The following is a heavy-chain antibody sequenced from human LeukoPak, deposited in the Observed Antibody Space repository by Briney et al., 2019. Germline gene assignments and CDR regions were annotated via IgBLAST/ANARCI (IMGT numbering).Heavy chain of an antibody. J-gene: IGHJ4*02. D-gene: IGHD2-2*02. CDR1: GGTFSSYA. CDR3: ARAPCSSTSCYRFDY. CDR2: IIPIFGTA. Sequence: ASVKVSCKASGGTFSSYAISWVRQAPGQGLEWMGGIIPIFGTANYAQKFQGRVTITADESTSTAYMELSSLRSEDTAVYYCARAPCSSTSCYRFDYWGQGTLVTVSS. V-gene: IGHV1-69*13.